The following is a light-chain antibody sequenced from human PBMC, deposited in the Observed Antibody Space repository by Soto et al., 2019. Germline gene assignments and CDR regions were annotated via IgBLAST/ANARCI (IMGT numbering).Light chain of an antibody. V-gene: IGKV1-5*01. Sequence: DIQMTQSPSTLSASVGDRVTITCRASQSISSWLAWYQQKPGKAPKLLIYDASSLESGVPSRFTGSGSGTEFTLTISSLQPADFATYYCQHYHTYPFTFGPGTKVDVK. CDR2: DAS. CDR3: QHYHTYPFT. CDR1: QSISSW. J-gene: IGKJ3*01.